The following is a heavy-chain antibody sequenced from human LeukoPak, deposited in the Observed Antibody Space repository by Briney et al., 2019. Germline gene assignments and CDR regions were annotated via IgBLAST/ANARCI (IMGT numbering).Heavy chain of an antibody. D-gene: IGHD5-12*01. CDR1: GFTFSSYG. V-gene: IGHV3-33*01. J-gene: IGHJ4*02. Sequence: GRSLRLSCAASGFTFSSYGMHWVRQAPGKGLEWVAVIWYDGSNKYYADSVKGRFTISRDNSKNTLYLQMNSLRAEDTAVYYCARGQGGYDPYYFDYWGQGTLVTVSS. CDR3: ARGQGGYDPYYFDY. CDR2: IWYDGSNK.